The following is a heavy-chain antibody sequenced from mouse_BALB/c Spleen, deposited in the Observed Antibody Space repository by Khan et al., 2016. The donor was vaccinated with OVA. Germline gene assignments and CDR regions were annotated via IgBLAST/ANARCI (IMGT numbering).Heavy chain of an antibody. CDR1: GFTFTDYY. Sequence: EVELVESGGGLVQPGGSLRLSCATSGFTFTDYYMSWVRQPPGTALEWLGFIRNKANGYTTEYSASVKGRFTISRDNSQSILYLQMNTLRAEDSATYYCARDNPIPIDDWGQGTSVTVSS. CDR3: ARDNPIPIDD. CDR2: IRNKANGYTT. V-gene: IGHV7-3*02. J-gene: IGHJ4*01.